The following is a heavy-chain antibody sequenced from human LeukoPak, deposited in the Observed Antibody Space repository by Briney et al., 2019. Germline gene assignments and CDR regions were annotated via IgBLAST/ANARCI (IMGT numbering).Heavy chain of an antibody. V-gene: IGHV1-69*01. CDR3: ARVAAVITFVSWFDP. CDR2: IIPIFGTA. CDR1: GGTFSSYA. J-gene: IGHJ5*02. Sequence: ASVKVSCKASGGTFSSYAISWVRQAPGQGLKWMGGIIPIFGTANYAQKFQGRVTITADESTSTAYMELSSLRSEDTAVYYCARVAAVITFVSWFDPWGQGTLVTVSS. D-gene: IGHD2-15*01.